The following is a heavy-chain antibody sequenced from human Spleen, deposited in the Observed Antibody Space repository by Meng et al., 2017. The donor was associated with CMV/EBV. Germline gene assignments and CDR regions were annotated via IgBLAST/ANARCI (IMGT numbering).Heavy chain of an antibody. CDR3: VRDTGYSFDY. CDR2: SSPDGTTT. J-gene: IGHJ4*02. CDR1: SFTLSQYA. V-gene: IGHV3-74*01. Sequence: GESLKISCAASSFTLSQYAMHWVRQSPGKGLLWVSRSSPDGTTTTYADSVKGRFTIYRDNAQNTLSLQMNSLRAEDTAVYYCVRDTGYSFDYGGQGSLVTVSS. D-gene: IGHD5-12*01.